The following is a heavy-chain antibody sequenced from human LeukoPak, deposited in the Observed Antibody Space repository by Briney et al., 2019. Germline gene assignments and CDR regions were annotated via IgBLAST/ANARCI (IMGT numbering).Heavy chain of an antibody. Sequence: PGGSLRLSCAASGFTFSSYGMHWVRQAPGKGLEWVAFIRYDGSNKYYADSVKGRFTISRDNSKNTLYLQMNSLRAEDTAVYYCAKDVGDIVVVPAAIKASAGYFQHWGQGTLVTVSS. CDR2: IRYDGSNK. V-gene: IGHV3-30*02. J-gene: IGHJ1*01. CDR1: GFTFSSYG. CDR3: AKDVGDIVVVPAAIKASAGYFQH. D-gene: IGHD2-2*01.